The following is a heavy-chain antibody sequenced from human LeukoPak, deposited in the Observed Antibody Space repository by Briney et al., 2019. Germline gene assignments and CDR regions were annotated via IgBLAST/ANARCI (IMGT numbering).Heavy chain of an antibody. D-gene: IGHD6-13*01. V-gene: IGHV4-4*08. J-gene: IGHJ4*02. CDR1: GGSISSYY. CDR3: ARDHYNKSWYKY. CDR2: ISDIGSN. Sequence: PSETLSLTCTVSGGSISSYYWSWIRQPPGKGPEWIAYISDIGSNNYNPSLKSRVTLSVDTSKDQFSLKLTSVTAADTALYYCARDHYNKSWYKYWGQGTLVTVSS.